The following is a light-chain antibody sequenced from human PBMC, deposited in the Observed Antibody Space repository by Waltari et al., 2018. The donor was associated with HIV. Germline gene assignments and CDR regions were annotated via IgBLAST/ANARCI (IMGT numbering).Light chain of an antibody. V-gene: IGLV2-14*01. CDR1: SSDIGNYKY. Sequence: QSALTQPASVSGSPGQSITISCTGASSDIGNYKYVSWYQHHPGIAPKLIIYEDNNRPAGGSNRFSGSKSGKTASLTISGLQAEDESDYYCSSYTDSSVIFGGGTKVTVL. CDR2: EDN. J-gene: IGLJ2*01. CDR3: SSYTDSSVI.